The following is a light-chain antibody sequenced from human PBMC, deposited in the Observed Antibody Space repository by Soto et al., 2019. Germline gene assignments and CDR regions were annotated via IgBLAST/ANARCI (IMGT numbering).Light chain of an antibody. J-gene: IGKJ4*01. Sequence: DIVMTQSPLSLHVTPGEPASISCRSSQSLLHSTGYDFLDWYVQKPGQSPQLLLYLGSTRASGVPGRFRGTGAGKDCTLEIRRVEAEDVGVYYCMQSLQRPLTCGGGTKVESK. CDR3: MQSLQRPLT. V-gene: IGKV2-28*01. CDR1: QSLLHSTGYDF. CDR2: LGS.